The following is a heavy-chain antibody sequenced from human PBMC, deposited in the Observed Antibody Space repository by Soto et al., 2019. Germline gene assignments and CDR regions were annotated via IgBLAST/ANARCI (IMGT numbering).Heavy chain of an antibody. CDR3: ARGGPRDGYRDLDY. D-gene: IGHD5-18*01. J-gene: IGHJ4*02. CDR2: ITHSSDGS. Sequence: EVQLLESGGDLVQPGGSLRPSCAASGFTFPTYAMTWVRRAPGKGLEWVSTITHSSDGSYYADSVMGRFTISRDNSKNTLYLQMSGLRAEDTAVYYCARGGPRDGYRDLDYWGQGTQVTVSS. V-gene: IGHV3-23*01. CDR1: GFTFPTYA.